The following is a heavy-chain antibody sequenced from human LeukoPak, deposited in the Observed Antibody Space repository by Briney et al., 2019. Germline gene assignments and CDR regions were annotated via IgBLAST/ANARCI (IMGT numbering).Heavy chain of an antibody. J-gene: IGHJ4*02. CDR1: GGSIRDYY. D-gene: IGHD3-3*01. V-gene: IGHV4-4*07. CDR2: IYSSGST. Sequence: NPSETLSLTCTVSGGSIRDYYWSWIRQPAGKGLEWIGRIYSSGSTGYNPSLKSRVTLSVDTSKNEVSLRLSSVTAADTAVYYCAREADFWSGYYYYFDYWGQGTLVTVSS. CDR3: AREADFWSGYYYYFDY.